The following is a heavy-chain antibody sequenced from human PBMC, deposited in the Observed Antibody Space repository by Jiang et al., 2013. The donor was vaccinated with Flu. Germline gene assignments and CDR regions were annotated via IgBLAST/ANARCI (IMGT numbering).Heavy chain of an antibody. CDR3: ARQGGGGRSFDY. D-gene: IGHD1-26*01. V-gene: IGHV4-39*01. J-gene: IGHJ4*02. CDR2: ISYSGST. Sequence: GLVKPSETLSLTCTVSGGSISSSSYYWGWIRQPPGKGLEWIGTISYSGSTYYNPSLKSRVIISVDTSNNQFSLRLSSVTAADTAVYYRARQGGGGRSFDYWGQGTLVTVSS. CDR1: GGSISSSSYY.